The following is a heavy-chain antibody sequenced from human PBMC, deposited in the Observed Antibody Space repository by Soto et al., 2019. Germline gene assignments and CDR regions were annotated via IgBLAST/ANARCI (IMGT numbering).Heavy chain of an antibody. CDR2: IDDSGST. V-gene: IGHV4-59*01. J-gene: IGHJ4*02. CDR1: GGSISNYY. CDR3: ARAKDDILTGYYPAWYYFDY. Sequence: SETLSLTCTVSGGSISNYYWSWIRQPPGKGLEWIGYIDDSGSTNYKPSLKSRVTISVDTSKNQFSLRLSSVTAADTAVYYCARAKDDILTGYYPAWYYFDYWGQGTLVTVSS. D-gene: IGHD3-9*01.